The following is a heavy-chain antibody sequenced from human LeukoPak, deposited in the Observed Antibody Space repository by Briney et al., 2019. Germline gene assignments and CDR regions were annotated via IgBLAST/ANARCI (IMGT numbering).Heavy chain of an antibody. CDR3: GRDWKLDY. Sequence: AGGSLRLSCAAPGFTFNTYPMSWVRQAPGQGLEWVSAISDNGGDAKYAESVKGRFTISRDNSRNRLYLQMNSLRVGDTAIYYCGRDWKLDYWGQGILVTVSS. CDR2: ISDNGGDA. V-gene: IGHV3-23*01. J-gene: IGHJ4*02. CDR1: GFTFNTYP. D-gene: IGHD1-1*01.